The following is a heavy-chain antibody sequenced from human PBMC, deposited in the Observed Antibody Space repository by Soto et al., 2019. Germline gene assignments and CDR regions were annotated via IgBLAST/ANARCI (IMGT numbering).Heavy chain of an antibody. D-gene: IGHD4-17*01. Sequence: EVQLVESGGGLVQPGGSLRLSCAASGFSFSVSYMTWIRQAPGKGLEWVATIKEDGSEKYYADSLRGRFTISKDNAEQPLWLQVSSLRAEDTAVYYCASLGSGDYGGYVGSGFWGQGTLVSVSS. V-gene: IGHV3-7*05. CDR2: IKEDGSEK. CDR1: GFSFSVSY. J-gene: IGHJ4*02. CDR3: ASLGSGDYGGYVGSGF.